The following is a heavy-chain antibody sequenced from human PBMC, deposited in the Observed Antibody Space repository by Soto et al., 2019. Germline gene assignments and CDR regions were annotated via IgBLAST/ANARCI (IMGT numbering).Heavy chain of an antibody. CDR3: ARLGDMVATIFSGMDV. CDR1: GYSFTSYW. D-gene: IGHD5-12*01. V-gene: IGHV5-51*01. CDR2: IYPGDSDT. Sequence: GESLKISCKGSGYSFTSYWIGWVRQMPGKGLEWMGIIYPGDSDTRYSPSFQGQVTISADKSISTAYLQWSSLKASDTAMYYCARLGDMVATIFSGMDVWGQGTTVTVSS. J-gene: IGHJ6*02.